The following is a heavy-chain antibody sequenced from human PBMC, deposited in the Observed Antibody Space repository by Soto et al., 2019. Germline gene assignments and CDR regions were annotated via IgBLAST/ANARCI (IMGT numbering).Heavy chain of an antibody. D-gene: IGHD5-12*01. CDR3: AKDWRRRGGYDSSFDY. V-gene: IGHV3-30*18. Sequence: QVQLVESGGGVVQPGRSLRLSCAASGFTFSSYGMHWVRQAPGKGLEWVAVISYDGSNKNYADSVKGRFTIPRDNSKNTLYLQMNSLRAEDTAVYYCAKDWRRRGGYDSSFDYWGQGTLVTVSS. J-gene: IGHJ4*02. CDR1: GFTFSSYG. CDR2: ISYDGSNK.